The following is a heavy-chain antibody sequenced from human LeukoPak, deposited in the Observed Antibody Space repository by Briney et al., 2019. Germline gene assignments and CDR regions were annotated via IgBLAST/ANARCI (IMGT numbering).Heavy chain of an antibody. CDR3: ARGSYYYDSSAHRGFDY. J-gene: IGHJ4*02. D-gene: IGHD3-22*01. CDR1: GGSISSGDYY. CDR2: IYYSGST. V-gene: IGHV4-30-4*01. Sequence: SQTLSLTCTVSGGSISSGDYYWSWIRQPPGKGLEWVGYIYYSGSTYYNPSLKSRVTISVDTSKNQFSLKLSSVTAADTAVYYCARGSYYYDSSAHRGFDYWGQGTLVTVSS.